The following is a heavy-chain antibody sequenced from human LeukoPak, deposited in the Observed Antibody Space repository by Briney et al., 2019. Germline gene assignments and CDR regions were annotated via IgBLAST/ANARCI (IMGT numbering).Heavy chain of an antibody. J-gene: IGHJ4*02. CDR2: MNPNSGNT. D-gene: IGHD3-22*01. V-gene: IGHV1-8*03. Sequence: ASVKVSCKASGYTFTSYDINWVRQATGQGLEWMGWMNPNSGNTGYAQKFQGRVTITRNTSISTAYMELSRLRSDDTAVYYCARDPQRYYYDSSGHDYYFDYWGQGTLVTVSS. CDR1: GYTFTSYD. CDR3: ARDPQRYYYDSSGHDYYFDY.